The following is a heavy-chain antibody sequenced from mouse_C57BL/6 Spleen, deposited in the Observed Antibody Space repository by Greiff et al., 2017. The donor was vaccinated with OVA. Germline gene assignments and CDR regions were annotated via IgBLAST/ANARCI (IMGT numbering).Heavy chain of an antibody. CDR2: ISGGGGNT. V-gene: IGHV5-9*01. J-gene: IGHJ3*01. Sequence: EVQLVESGGGLVKPGGSLKLSCAASGFTFSSYTMSWVRQTPEKRLEWVATISGGGGNTYYPDSVKGRFTLSRDNAKNTLYLQMSSLRSEDTALYYCASLYYYGSSPAWFACWGKGALVSVSA. CDR1: GFTFSSYT. CDR3: ASLYYYGSSPAWFAC. D-gene: IGHD1-1*01.